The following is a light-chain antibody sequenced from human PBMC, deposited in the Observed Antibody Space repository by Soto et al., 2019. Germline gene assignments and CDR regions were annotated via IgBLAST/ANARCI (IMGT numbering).Light chain of an antibody. Sequence: EIVMTQSPATLSVSPGERATLSCRASQSISSELAWYQQKPGQPPRLPIYSASTRATGVPARFTGSGSGSEFTLTIRGLQSEDFAVYYCQQGHNWPLTFGQGTRLEI. CDR3: QQGHNWPLT. CDR2: SAS. CDR1: QSISSE. V-gene: IGKV3-15*01. J-gene: IGKJ2*01.